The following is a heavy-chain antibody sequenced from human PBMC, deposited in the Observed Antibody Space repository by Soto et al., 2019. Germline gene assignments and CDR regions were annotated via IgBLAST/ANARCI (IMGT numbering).Heavy chain of an antibody. D-gene: IGHD2-15*01. CDR2: ISSSNRTI. CDR1: GFTFRIYS. Sequence: PGGSLRLSCAASGFTFRIYSMNWVRHAPGKGLEWVSYISSSNRTINYADSVKGRFIISRDNAKNSLYLQMHSLRDEDTAVYYCAREGWPLLQTGMDVWGQGTTVTVSS. V-gene: IGHV3-48*02. CDR3: AREGWPLLQTGMDV. J-gene: IGHJ6*02.